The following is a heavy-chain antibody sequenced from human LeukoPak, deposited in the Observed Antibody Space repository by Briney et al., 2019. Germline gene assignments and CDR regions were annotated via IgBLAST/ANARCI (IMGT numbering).Heavy chain of an antibody. V-gene: IGHV1-18*01. CDR3: ARVGSSWYLAVAATFDY. Sequence: GASVKVSCKASGYTFTSYDINWVRQATGQGLEWMGWMNPNSGNTNYAQKLQGRVTMTTDTSTSTAYMELRSLRSDDTAVYYCARVGSSWYLAVAATFDYWGQGTLVTVSS. CDR1: GYTFTSYD. CDR2: MNPNSGNT. D-gene: IGHD6-19*01. J-gene: IGHJ4*02.